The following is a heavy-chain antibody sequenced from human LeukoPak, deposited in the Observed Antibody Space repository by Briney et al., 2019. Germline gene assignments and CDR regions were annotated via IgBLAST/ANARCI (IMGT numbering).Heavy chain of an antibody. V-gene: IGHV3-43D*03. CDR2: ISWGGGST. CDR1: GFTFDDYA. J-gene: IGHJ4*02. CDR3: ARKGPHVNVGASDY. D-gene: IGHD1-26*01. Sequence: GGSLRLSCAASGFTFDDYAMHWVRQAPGKGREWVSLISWGGGSTYYADSVKGRFTISRDNSQHSLYLQMNSLRAEDTALYYCARKGPHVNVGASDYWGQGTLVTVSS.